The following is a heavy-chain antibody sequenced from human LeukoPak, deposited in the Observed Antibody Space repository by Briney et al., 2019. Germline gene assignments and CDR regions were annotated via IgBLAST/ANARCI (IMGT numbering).Heavy chain of an antibody. CDR2: IYYSGST. D-gene: IGHD1-7*01. V-gene: IGHV4-30-4*08. CDR3: ARDVRNWNYGRFDP. J-gene: IGHJ5*02. Sequence: SETLSLTCTVSGGSISSGDYYWSWIRQPPGKGLEWIGYIYYSGSTYYNPSLKSRVTISVDTSKNQFSLKLSSVTAADTAVYHCARDVRNWNYGRFDPWGQGTLVTVSS. CDR1: GGSISSGDYY.